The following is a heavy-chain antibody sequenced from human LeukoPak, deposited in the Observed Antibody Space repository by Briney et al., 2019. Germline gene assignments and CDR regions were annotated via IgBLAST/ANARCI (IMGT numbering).Heavy chain of an antibody. CDR2: ISAYNGNT. CDR3: ARDGDGGYSGDDDFYGMDV. V-gene: IGHV1-18*01. D-gene: IGHD5-12*01. CDR1: GYTFPTYG. J-gene: IGHJ6*02. Sequence: ASVKVSCKASGYTFPTYGISWVRQAPGQGLEWMGWISAYNGNTNNAQKLQGRVTMTTDTSTSTSYMELRSLRSDDTAVCYCARDGDGGYSGDDDFYGMDVWGQGTTVTVSS.